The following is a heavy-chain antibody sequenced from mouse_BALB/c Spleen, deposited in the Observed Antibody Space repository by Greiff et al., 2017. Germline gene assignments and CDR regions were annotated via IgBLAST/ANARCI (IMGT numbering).Heavy chain of an antibody. J-gene: IGHJ2*01. Sequence: QVQLKQPGAELVRPGASVKLSCKASGYTFTSYWINWVKQRPGQGLEWIGNIYPSDSYTNYNQKFKDKATLTVDKSSSTAYMQLSSPTSEDSAVYYCTRSTTATLYYFDYWGQGTTLTVSS. V-gene: IGHV1-69*02. CDR2: IYPSDSYT. D-gene: IGHD1-2*01. CDR1: GYTFTSYW. CDR3: TRSTTATLYYFDY.